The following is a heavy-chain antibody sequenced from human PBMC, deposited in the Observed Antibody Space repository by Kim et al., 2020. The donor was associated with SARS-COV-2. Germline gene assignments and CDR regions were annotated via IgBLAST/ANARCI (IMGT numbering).Heavy chain of an antibody. Sequence: GGSLRLSCAASGFTFSSYGMSWVRQAPGKGLEWVSAISGSGDSTYFADSVKGRFTVSRDNSKNTLFLQMNTLRAEDTAVYYCAKHKGYDSSGYFDDWGRGNLVTVSS. CDR2: ISGSGDST. CDR3: AKHKGYDSSGYFDD. CDR1: GFTFSSYG. D-gene: IGHD3-22*01. V-gene: IGHV3-23*01. J-gene: IGHJ4*02.